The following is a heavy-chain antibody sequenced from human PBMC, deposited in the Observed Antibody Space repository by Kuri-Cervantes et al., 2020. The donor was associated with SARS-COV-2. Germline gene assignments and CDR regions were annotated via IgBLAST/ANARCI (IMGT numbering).Heavy chain of an antibody. Sequence: GESLKISCAASGFTFSSYSMNWVRRAPGKGLEWVSSISSSSSYIYYADSVKGRFTISRDNAKNSLYLQMNSLRAEDTAVYYCARGWDHYYYYYMDVWGKGTTVTVSS. D-gene: IGHD1-26*01. CDR2: ISSSSSYI. J-gene: IGHJ6*03. V-gene: IGHV3-21*01. CDR3: ARGWDHYYYYYMDV. CDR1: GFTFSSYS.